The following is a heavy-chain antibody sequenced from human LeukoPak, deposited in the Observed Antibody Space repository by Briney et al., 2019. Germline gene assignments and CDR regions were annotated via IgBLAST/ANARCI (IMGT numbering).Heavy chain of an antibody. J-gene: IGHJ4*02. CDR3: ARWNNDWEFDY. V-gene: IGHV3-7*05. CDR2: IKEDGSEQ. CDR1: GFTFSSFW. Sequence: GGSLRLSCAASGFTFSSFWMTWVRQAPGKGLEWVAHIKEDGSEQYYVDSMKGRFTISRDNARNSLSLQMNSLRAEDTAVYYCARWNNDWEFDYWGQGALVSVFS. D-gene: IGHD1/OR15-1a*01.